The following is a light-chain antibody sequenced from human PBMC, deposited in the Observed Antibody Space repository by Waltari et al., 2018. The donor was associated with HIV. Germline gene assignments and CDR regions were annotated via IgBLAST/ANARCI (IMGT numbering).Light chain of an antibody. CDR3: QQTHSSPIT. Sequence: DIQMTQSPSSLSASVGDRVTITCRASENISRNLTWYQQRTGKAPNLLMYDVATLQSGVPSRFSGSGSGTDFTLVISSLQPDDFATYYCQQTHSSPITFGQGTRLEIK. V-gene: IGKV1-39*01. CDR1: ENISRN. CDR2: DVA. J-gene: IGKJ5*01.